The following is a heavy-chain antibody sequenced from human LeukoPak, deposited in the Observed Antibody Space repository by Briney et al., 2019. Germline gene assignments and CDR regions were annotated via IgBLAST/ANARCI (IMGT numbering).Heavy chain of an antibody. CDR3: ARSHRSFASGSGDF. Sequence: GGSLRLSCAASRFTSSDYWMSWVRQAPGKGPEWVANIKQDGSEKYYVDSVKGRFTISRDNAKNSLYLQMNSLRAEDTAVYYCARSHRSFASGSGDFWGQGTLVTVSS. CDR1: RFTSSDYW. V-gene: IGHV3-7*05. CDR2: IKQDGSEK. D-gene: IGHD3-10*01. J-gene: IGHJ4*02.